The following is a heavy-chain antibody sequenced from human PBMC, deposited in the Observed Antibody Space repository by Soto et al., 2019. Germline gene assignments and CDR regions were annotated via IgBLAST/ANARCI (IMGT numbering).Heavy chain of an antibody. J-gene: IGHJ5*02. D-gene: IGHD6-13*01. CDR3: ARDLGSSWYSNWFDP. CDR1: GYTFTSYA. V-gene: IGHV1-3*01. CDR2: INAGNGNT. Sequence: ASVKVSCKASGYTFTSYAMHWVRQAPGQRLEWMGCINAGNGNTKYSQKFQGRVTITRDTSASTAYMELSGLRSEDTAVYYCARDLGSSWYSNWFDPWGQGTLVTVSS.